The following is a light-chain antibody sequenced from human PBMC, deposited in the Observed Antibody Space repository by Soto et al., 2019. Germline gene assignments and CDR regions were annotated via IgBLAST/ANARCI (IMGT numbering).Light chain of an antibody. CDR1: QSISSW. V-gene: IGKV1-5*03. CDR3: QPYNIYPLI. CDR2: KAS. J-gene: IGKJ4*01. Sequence: DIQMTQSPSTLSASVGDRVTITCRASQSISSWLAWYQQKPGKAPKLLIYKASSLESGVPSRFSGSGSGTEFTLTISSLQPDDFAAYYCQPYNIYPLIFGGGTKVDIK.